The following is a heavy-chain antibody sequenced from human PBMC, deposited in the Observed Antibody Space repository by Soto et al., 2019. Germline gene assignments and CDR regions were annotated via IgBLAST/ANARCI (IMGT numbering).Heavy chain of an antibody. J-gene: IGHJ4*02. D-gene: IGHD6-6*01. V-gene: IGHV3-30*18. CDR2: ISYDGSNK. CDR1: GFTFSSYG. Sequence: GCRRASCSASGFTFSSYGMHWVRQAPGKGLEWVAVISYDGSNKYYADSVKGRFTISRDNSKNTLYLQMNSLRAEDTAVYYCAKEGEQLVKNFDYWGQGTLVTV. CDR3: AKEGEQLVKNFDY.